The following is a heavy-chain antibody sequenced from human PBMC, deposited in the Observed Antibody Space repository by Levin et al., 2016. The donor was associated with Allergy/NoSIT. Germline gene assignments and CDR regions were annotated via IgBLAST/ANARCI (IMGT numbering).Heavy chain of an antibody. Sequence: GESLKISCAASGFIFSRYAMHWVRQAPGKGLEWVAVTSSDGTNKYYADSVRGRFTISRDNSKNTLALQINSLRAEDTAVYYCARLAVAGIPAWGQGTLVTVSS. CDR3: ARLAVAGIPA. D-gene: IGHD6-19*01. CDR1: GFIFSRYA. CDR2: TSSDGTNK. V-gene: IGHV3-30-3*01. J-gene: IGHJ5*02.